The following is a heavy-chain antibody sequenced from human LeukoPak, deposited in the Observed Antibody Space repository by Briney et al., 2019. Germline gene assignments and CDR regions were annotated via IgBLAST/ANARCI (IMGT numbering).Heavy chain of an antibody. J-gene: IGHJ4*02. CDR3: ARDGFKGEPYFDY. CDR1: GYTFTSYG. Sequence: ASVKVSCKASGYTFTSYGISWVRQAPGQGLEWMGWINTNTGNPTYAQGFTGRFVFSLDTSVSTAYLQISSLKAEDTAVYYCARDGFKGEPYFDYWGQGTLVTVSS. V-gene: IGHV7-4-1*02. CDR2: INTNTGNP. D-gene: IGHD1-14*01.